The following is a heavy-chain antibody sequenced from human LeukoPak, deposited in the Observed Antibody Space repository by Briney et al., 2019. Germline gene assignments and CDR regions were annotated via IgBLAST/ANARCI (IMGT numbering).Heavy chain of an antibody. J-gene: IGHJ4*02. CDR3: ARQESIAVAGIDY. V-gene: IGHV3-33*01. CDR2: IWYDGSNK. CDR1: GFTFSSYG. Sequence: GGSLRLSCAASGFTFSSYGMRWVRQAPGKGLEWVAVIWYDGSNKYYADSVKGRFTISRDNSKNTLYLQMNSLRAEDTAVYYCARQESIAVAGIDYWGRGTLVTVSS. D-gene: IGHD6-19*01.